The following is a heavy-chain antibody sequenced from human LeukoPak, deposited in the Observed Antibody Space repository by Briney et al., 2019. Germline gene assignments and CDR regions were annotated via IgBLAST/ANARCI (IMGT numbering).Heavy chain of an antibody. CDR1: GFTFDDYA. Sequence: GGSLRLSCAASGFTFDDYAMHWVRQAPGKGLEWVSGISWNSGSIGYADSVKGRFTISRDNAKNSLYLQMNSLRAEDMALYYCAKSQSGNWNDHFDYWGQGTLVTVSS. CDR2: ISWNSGSI. J-gene: IGHJ4*02. CDR3: AKSQSGNWNDHFDY. D-gene: IGHD1-1*01. V-gene: IGHV3-9*03.